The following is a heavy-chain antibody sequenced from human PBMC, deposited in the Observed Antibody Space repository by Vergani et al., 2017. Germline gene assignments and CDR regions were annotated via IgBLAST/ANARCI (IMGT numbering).Heavy chain of an antibody. V-gene: IGHV3-33*01. J-gene: IGHJ4*02. D-gene: IGHD3-10*01. CDR1: GFTFSSYG. CDR2: IWYDGSNK. CDR3: ARDYRCRSNYYGSGSYYDY. Sequence: QVQLVESGGGVVQPGRSLRLSCAASGFTFSSYGMHWVGQAPGKGLEWVAVIWYDGSNKYYADSVKGRFTISRDNSKNTLYLQMNSLRAEDTAVYYCARDYRCRSNYYGSGSYYDYWGQGTLVTVSS.